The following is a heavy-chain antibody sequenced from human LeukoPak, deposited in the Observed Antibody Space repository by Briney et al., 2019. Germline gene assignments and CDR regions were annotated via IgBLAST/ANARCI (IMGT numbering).Heavy chain of an antibody. Sequence: GASVKVSCKASGYTFTDYYMHWVQQAPGKGLEWMGRVDPEDGETIYAEKFQGRVTITADTSTDTAYMELSSLRSEDTAVYYCATDGGGSLDAFDIWGQGTMVTVSS. J-gene: IGHJ3*02. CDR1: GYTFTDYY. CDR2: VDPEDGET. V-gene: IGHV1-69-2*01. D-gene: IGHD1-26*01. CDR3: ATDGGGSLDAFDI.